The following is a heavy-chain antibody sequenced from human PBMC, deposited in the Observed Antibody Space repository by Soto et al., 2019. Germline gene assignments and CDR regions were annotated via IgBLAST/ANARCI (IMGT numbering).Heavy chain of an antibody. Sequence: QVQLVQSGAEVEKPGASVKISCKASGYSFTSQYVHWVRQAPGQGLEWMGIINPNGGSTTYAQKFRGRCPLDGHTPKSPAPQGPDTLTPGDPALFYCATGPGPTPGGGGTEPLDIWGQGTMVTVAS. CDR2: INPNGGST. J-gene: IGHJ3*02. V-gene: IGHV1-46*01. CDR1: GYSFTSQY. D-gene: IGHD3-16*01. CDR3: ATGPGPTPGGGGTEPLDI.